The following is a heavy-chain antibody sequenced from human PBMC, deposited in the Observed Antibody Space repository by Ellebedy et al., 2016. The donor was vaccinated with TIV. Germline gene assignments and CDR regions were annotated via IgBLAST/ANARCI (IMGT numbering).Heavy chain of an antibody. Sequence: AASVKVSCKASGGTFSSYAISWVRQAPGQGLEWMGRIIPIVSIVTYAQKFQGRVAITADNSTSTAYMELSSLRSEDTAVYYCAGGHDYGDYGDDYWGQGTLVTVSS. D-gene: IGHD4-17*01. J-gene: IGHJ4*02. CDR1: GGTFSSYA. CDR3: AGGHDYGDYGDDY. V-gene: IGHV1-69*04. CDR2: IIPIVSIV.